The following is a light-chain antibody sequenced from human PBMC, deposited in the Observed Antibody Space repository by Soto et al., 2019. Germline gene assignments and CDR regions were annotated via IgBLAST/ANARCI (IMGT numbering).Light chain of an antibody. CDR1: QSVSSS. CDR3: HQHSSWLT. J-gene: IGKJ4*01. Sequence: EIVLTQSPATLSLSPGERATLSCRASQSVSSSLAWYQQKPGQAPRLLIYDASNRATDIPARFCGSGSETDFSLTIRGLEAEDLAVYYCHQHSSWLTVGGWTKVDI. V-gene: IGKV3-11*01. CDR2: DAS.